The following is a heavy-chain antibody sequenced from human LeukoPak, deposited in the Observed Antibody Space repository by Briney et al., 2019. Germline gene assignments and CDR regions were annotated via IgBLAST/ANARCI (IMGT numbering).Heavy chain of an antibody. CDR3: AKDIEPYGDYGGGDYYYYGMDV. CDR2: ISYDGSNK. CDR1: GFTLSSYG. D-gene: IGHD4-17*01. J-gene: IGHJ6*02. V-gene: IGHV3-30*18. Sequence: GRSLRLSCAASGFTLSSYGMHWVRQAPGKGLEWVAVISYDGSNKYYADSVKGRFTISRDNSKNTLYLQMNSLRAEDTAVYYCAKDIEPYGDYGGGDYYYYGMDVWGQGTTVTVSS.